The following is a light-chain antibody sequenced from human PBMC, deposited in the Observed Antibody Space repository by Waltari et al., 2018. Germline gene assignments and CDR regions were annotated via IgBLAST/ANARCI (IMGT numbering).Light chain of an antibody. V-gene: IGLV2-14*03. Sequence: QSALTQPASVSGSPGQSITVSCTGTSRDVGGYDSVSWYQDRPGQAPKVIIYDVSSRPSGVSDRFSGSKSGNTASLTISGLQAEDEANYYCCSQSSNNGVIFGGGTKVTVL. J-gene: IGLJ2*01. CDR1: SRDVGGYDS. CDR2: DVS. CDR3: CSQSSNNGVI.